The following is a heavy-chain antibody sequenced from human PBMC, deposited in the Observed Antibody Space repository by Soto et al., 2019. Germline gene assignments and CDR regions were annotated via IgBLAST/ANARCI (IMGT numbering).Heavy chain of an antibody. D-gene: IGHD6-13*01. Sequence: GGSLRLSCAASGFTFSSYGMHWVRQAPGKGLEWVAVISNDGSNKYYADSVKGRFTISRDISKNTLYLQMNSLRAEDTAVYYCAKVKPVAAAGTAYFWGQGTLVTVSS. J-gene: IGHJ4*02. CDR2: ISNDGSNK. CDR1: GFTFSSYG. CDR3: AKVKPVAAAGTAYF. V-gene: IGHV3-30*18.